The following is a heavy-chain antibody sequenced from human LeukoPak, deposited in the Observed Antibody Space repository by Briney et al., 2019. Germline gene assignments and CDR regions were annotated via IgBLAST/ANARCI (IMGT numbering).Heavy chain of an antibody. Sequence: ASVKVSCKASGYTFTSYGISWVRQAPGQGLEWMGWMNPNSGNTGYAQKFQGRVTMTRNTSISTAYMELSSLRSEDTAVYYCAASHPAAGNDYWGQGTLVTVSS. J-gene: IGHJ4*02. CDR2: MNPNSGNT. V-gene: IGHV1-8*02. D-gene: IGHD6-13*01. CDR1: GYTFTSYG. CDR3: AASHPAAGNDY.